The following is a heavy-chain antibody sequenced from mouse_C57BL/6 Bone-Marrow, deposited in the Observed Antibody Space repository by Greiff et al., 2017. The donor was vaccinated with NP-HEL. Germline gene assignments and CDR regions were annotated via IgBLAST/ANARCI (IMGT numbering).Heavy chain of an antibody. D-gene: IGHD1-1*01. CDR1: GFTFNTYA. V-gene: IGHV10-3*01. J-gene: IGHJ1*03. CDR2: IRSKSSNYAT. Sequence: EVQLVESGGGLVQPKGSLKLSCAASGFTFNTYAMHWVRQAPGKGLEWVARIRSKSSNYATYYADSVKDRFTISRDDSQSMLYLQMNNLKTEDTAMYYCVRDRGVVATHWYFDVWGTGTTVTVSS. CDR3: VRDRGVVATHWYFDV.